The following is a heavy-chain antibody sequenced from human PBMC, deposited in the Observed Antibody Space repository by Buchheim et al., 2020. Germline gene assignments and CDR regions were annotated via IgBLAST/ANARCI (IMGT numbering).Heavy chain of an antibody. D-gene: IGHD2-15*01. CDR3: ARDRDCSGGSCYPPYYYYYGMDV. CDR2: IKQDGSEK. J-gene: IGHJ6*02. Sequence: EVQLVESGGGLVQPGGSLRLSCAASGFTFSSYWMSWVRQAPGKGLEWVVNIKQDGSEKYYVDSVKGRFTISRDNDKNSLHRQMNSLRAEDTAVYYCARDRDCSGGSCYPPYYYYYGMDVWGQGTT. CDR1: GFTFSSYW. V-gene: IGHV3-7*03.